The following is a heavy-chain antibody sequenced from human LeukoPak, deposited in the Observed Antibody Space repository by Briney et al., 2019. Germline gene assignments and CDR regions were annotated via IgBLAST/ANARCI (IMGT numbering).Heavy chain of an antibody. V-gene: IGHV3-53*01. D-gene: IGHD5-18*01. Sequence: GGSLRLSCAASGFTVSSNYMSWVRQAPGKGLEWVSVIYSGGSTYYADSMKGRSTISRDNSKNTLYLQMNSLRAEDTAVYYCAREREYSYGLDYWGQGTLVTVSS. CDR1: GFTVSSNY. CDR3: AREREYSYGLDY. J-gene: IGHJ4*02. CDR2: IYSGGST.